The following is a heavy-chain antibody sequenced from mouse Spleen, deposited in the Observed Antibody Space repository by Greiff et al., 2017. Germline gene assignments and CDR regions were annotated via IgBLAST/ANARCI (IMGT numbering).Heavy chain of an antibody. V-gene: IGHV1-69*01. J-gene: IGHJ2*01. Sequence: QVQLKQPGAELVMPGASVKLSCKASGYTFTSYWMHWVKQRPGQGLEWIGEIDPSDSYTNYNQKFKGKATLTVDKSSSTAYMQLSSLTSEDSAVYYCARGKRSYYYGSSSFDYWGQGTTLTVSS. D-gene: IGHD1-1*01. CDR1: GYTFTSYW. CDR3: ARGKRSYYYGSSSFDY. CDR2: IDPSDSYT.